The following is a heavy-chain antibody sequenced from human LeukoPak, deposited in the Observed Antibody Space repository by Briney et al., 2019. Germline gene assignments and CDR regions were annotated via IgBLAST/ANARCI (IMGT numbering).Heavy chain of an antibody. CDR1: GFTFSDYY. J-gene: IGHJ4*02. Sequence: GGSLRLSCAASGFTFSDYYMSWIRQAPGKGLEWLSYISSSSGYTNYADSLKGRFTISRDDAKNTLYLQMGSLRAEDMAVYFSARYCYGITYYSGYDYWGKGTLVTVSS. CDR2: ISSSSGYT. V-gene: IGHV3-11*06. CDR3: ARYCYGITYYSGYDY. D-gene: IGHD1-26*01.